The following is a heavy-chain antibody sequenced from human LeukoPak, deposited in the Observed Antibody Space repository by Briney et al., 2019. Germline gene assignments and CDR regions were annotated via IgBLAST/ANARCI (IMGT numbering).Heavy chain of an antibody. V-gene: IGHV4-34*01. D-gene: IGHD1-26*01. CDR3: ARGVGAFDY. CDR1: GGSLNGHY. CDR2: GSESGGT. J-gene: IGHJ4*02. Sequence: SETLSLTCGVYGGSLNGHYWSWIRQPPGKGLEWIGEGSESGGTKFNPSLKSRVTISADTSNNQFSLELRSVTAADTAVYYCARGVGAFDYWGQGTLVTVSS.